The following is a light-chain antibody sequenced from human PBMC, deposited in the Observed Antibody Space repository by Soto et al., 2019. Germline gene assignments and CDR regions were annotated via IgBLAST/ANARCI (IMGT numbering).Light chain of an antibody. CDR2: AAS. CDR1: QSISSY. CDR3: QQYNSYPLT. V-gene: IGKV1-39*01. J-gene: IGKJ4*01. Sequence: DLQITQSPSSLSASVGARVTITCRASQSISSYLNWYQQKPGKAPKLLIYAASSLQSGVPSRFSGSGSGTELTITISSLQPDDFETYYCQQYNSYPLTFGGGTKVDIK.